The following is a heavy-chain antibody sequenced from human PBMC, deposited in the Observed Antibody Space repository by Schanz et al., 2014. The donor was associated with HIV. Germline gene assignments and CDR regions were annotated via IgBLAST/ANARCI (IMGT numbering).Heavy chain of an antibody. D-gene: IGHD1-1*01. CDR1: GFTFNNYA. CDR2: IRTRAKSYST. CDR3: IRHVEYARSY. J-gene: IGHJ4*02. Sequence: EVQLLEFGGGLVRPGESLRLSCLASGFTFNNYAMSWVRQAAGKGLEWVGRIRTRAKSYSTAYGASVRGRFTISRDDSKNMAYLHMNSLKIEDTAVYYCIRHVEYARSYWGQGILVSVSS. V-gene: IGHV3-73*01.